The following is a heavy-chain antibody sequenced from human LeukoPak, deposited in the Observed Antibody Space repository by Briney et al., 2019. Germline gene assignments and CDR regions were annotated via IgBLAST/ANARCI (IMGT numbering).Heavy chain of an antibody. CDR3: AKGGVQTLVMFHS. D-gene: IGHD3-16*01. CDR2: LSGRGDST. CDR1: GFTFSNYA. V-gene: IGHV3-23*01. Sequence: PGGSLRLSCAASGFTFSNYAMTWVRQAPGKGLEWVSALSGRGDSTYYADSVKGRFTISRDNSKNTLYLQMNSLRAEDTAVYYCAKGGVQTLVMFHSGGQGTLVAVSS. J-gene: IGHJ4*02.